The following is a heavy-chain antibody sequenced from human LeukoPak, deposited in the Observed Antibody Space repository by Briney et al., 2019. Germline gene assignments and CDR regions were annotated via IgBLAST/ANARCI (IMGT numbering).Heavy chain of an antibody. Sequence: GGSLRLSCAVSGITLSNYGVSWVRQAPGKGLEWVAGISDSGGATNYADSVKGRFTISRDNRKNTLYLQMNSLRAEDTAVYFCAKRGVVIRVILVGFHKQAYYFDSWGQGALDTVSS. CDR2: ISDSGGAT. V-gene: IGHV3-23*01. J-gene: IGHJ4*02. D-gene: IGHD3-22*01. CDR1: GITLSNYG. CDR3: AKRGVVIRVILVGFHKQAYYFDS.